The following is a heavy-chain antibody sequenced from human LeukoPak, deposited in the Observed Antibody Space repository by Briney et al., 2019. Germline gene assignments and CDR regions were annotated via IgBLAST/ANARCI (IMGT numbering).Heavy chain of an antibody. CDR1: GFTFSSYS. CDR2: ISSSSTTI. Sequence: GGSLRLSCAASGFTFSSYSMNWVRQAPGKGLEWVSYISSSSTTIHYADSVKGRFTFSRDNAKNSLYLQMNSLRDEDTAVYYCARDLTYNYETSGYRWGQGTLVTVSS. CDR3: ARDLTYNYETSGYR. V-gene: IGHV3-48*02. J-gene: IGHJ4*02. D-gene: IGHD3-22*01.